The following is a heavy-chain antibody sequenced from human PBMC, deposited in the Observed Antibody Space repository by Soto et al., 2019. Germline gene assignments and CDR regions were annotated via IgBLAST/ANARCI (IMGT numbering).Heavy chain of an antibody. CDR2: ISSSSSYI. CDR1: GFTFSSYS. J-gene: IGHJ4*02. D-gene: IGHD6-6*01. CDR3: ARVKSSSSWGSNY. V-gene: IGHV3-21*01. Sequence: SGGSLRLSCAASGFTFSSYSMNWVRQAPGKGLEWVSSISSSSSYIYYADSVKGRFTISRDNAKNSLYLQINSLRAEDTAVYYCARVKSSSSWGSNYWGQGTLVTVSS.